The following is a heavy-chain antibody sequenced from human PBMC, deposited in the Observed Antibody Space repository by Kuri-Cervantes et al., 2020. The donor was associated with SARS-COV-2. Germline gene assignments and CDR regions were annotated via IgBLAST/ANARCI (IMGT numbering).Heavy chain of an antibody. J-gene: IGHJ6*02. Sequence: GGSLRLSCAASGFSFSNYAMSWVRQAPGKGLEWVSVIYSGGSSTYYADSVKGRFTISRDNSKNTLYLQMNSLRAEDTAVYYCASMVRGNYGMDVWGQGTTVTVSS. D-gene: IGHD3-10*01. V-gene: IGHV3-23*03. CDR1: GFSFSNYA. CDR2: IYSGGSST. CDR3: ASMVRGNYGMDV.